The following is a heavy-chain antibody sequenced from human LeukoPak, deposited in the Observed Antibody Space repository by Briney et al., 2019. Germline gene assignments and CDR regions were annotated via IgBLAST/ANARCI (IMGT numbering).Heavy chain of an antibody. J-gene: IGHJ4*02. V-gene: IGHV4-59*01. CDR3: ARDLGPGGYSGYDPYYFDY. Sequence: SETLSLTCTVSGGSISSYYWSWIRQPPGKGLEWIGYIYYSGSTNYNPSLKGRVTISVDTSRNQFSLKLSSVTAADTAVYYCARDLGPGGYSGYDPYYFDYWGQGTLVTVSS. D-gene: IGHD5-12*01. CDR2: IYYSGST. CDR1: GGSISSYY.